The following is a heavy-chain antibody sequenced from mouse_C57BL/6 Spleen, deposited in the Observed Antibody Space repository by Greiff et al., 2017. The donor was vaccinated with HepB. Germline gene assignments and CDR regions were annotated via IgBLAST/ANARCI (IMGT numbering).Heavy chain of an antibody. J-gene: IGHJ2*01. V-gene: IGHV1-80*01. CDR2: IYPGDGDT. Sequence: VKLQESGAELVKPGASVKISCKASGYAFSSYWMNWVKQRPGKGLEWIGQIYPGDGDTNYNGKFKGKATLTADKSSSTAYMQLSSLTSEDSAVYFCARRGNWPFDYWGQGTTLTVSS. CDR1: GYAFSSYW. D-gene: IGHD4-1*01. CDR3: ARRGNWPFDY.